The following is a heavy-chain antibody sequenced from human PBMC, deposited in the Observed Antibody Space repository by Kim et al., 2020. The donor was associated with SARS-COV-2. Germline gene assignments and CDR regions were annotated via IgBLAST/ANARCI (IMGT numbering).Heavy chain of an antibody. CDR1: GFTFSSYW. Sequence: GGSLRLSCAASGFTFSSYWMSWVRQAPGKGLEWVANIKQDGSEKYYVDSVKGRFTISRDNAKNSLYLQMNSLRAEDTAVYYCARLILWFGELFWDAFDIWGQGTMVTVSS. D-gene: IGHD3-10*01. CDR2: IKQDGSEK. CDR3: ARLILWFGELFWDAFDI. J-gene: IGHJ3*02. V-gene: IGHV3-7*03.